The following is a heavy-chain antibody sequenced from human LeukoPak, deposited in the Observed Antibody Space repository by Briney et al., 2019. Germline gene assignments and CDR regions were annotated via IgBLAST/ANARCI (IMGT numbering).Heavy chain of an antibody. V-gene: IGHV3-53*01. J-gene: IGHJ4*02. Sequence: GGSLRLSCAASGFTVSSNYMSWVRQAPGKGLEWVSVIYSGGSTYYADSVKGRFTISRDNSKNTLYLQMNSLRAEDTAVYYCAREWHSSGWRTYYFDYWGQGTLVTVSS. CDR1: GFTVSSNY. CDR3: AREWHSSGWRTYYFDY. CDR2: IYSGGST. D-gene: IGHD6-19*01.